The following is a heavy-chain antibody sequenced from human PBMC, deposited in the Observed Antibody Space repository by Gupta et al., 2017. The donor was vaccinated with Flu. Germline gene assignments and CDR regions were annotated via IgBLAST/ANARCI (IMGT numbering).Heavy chain of an antibody. V-gene: IGHV1-3*01. Sequence: QVPLVQSGAEVREPGASVKVSCKASGFTFTDYALPWVRQAPGRRLEWMGWINAGNGHTRYIQNFQARVTITRDTSANTAYMELSSLRSEDTAVYYCARGSWTGTTLHYYFDYWGQGTLVAVSS. J-gene: IGHJ4*02. D-gene: IGHD3/OR15-3a*01. CDR1: GFTFTDYA. CDR2: INAGNGHT. CDR3: ARGSWTGTTLHYYFDY.